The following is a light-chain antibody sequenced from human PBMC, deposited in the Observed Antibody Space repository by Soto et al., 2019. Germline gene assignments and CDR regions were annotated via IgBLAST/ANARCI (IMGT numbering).Light chain of an antibody. CDR3: QQYSSWPFT. Sequence: EIVLTQSPATLSVFPGEKATLSCGASQSVSNNLAWYHHKPGHAPRPLIYGASTRATGVPARFSGSGSGTEFTLTISSLQSEDSAIYYCQQYSSWPFTFGPGTKVAIE. J-gene: IGKJ3*01. CDR2: GAS. CDR1: QSVSNN. V-gene: IGKV3-15*01.